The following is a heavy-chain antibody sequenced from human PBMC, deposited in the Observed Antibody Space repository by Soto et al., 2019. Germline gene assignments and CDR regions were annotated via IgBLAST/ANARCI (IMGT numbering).Heavy chain of an antibody. CDR3: AKDGLGYCSGGSCYSGIYYYYGMDV. D-gene: IGHD2-15*01. CDR2: ISYDGSNK. Sequence: QVQLVESGGGVVQPGRSLRLSCAASGFTFSSYGMHWVRQAPGKGLEWVAVISYDGSNKDYADSVKGRFTISRDNSKNKLYLHMNSLRAEDTAVYYCAKDGLGYCSGGSCYSGIYYYYGMDVWGQGTTVTVSS. CDR1: GFTFSSYG. V-gene: IGHV3-30*18. J-gene: IGHJ6*02.